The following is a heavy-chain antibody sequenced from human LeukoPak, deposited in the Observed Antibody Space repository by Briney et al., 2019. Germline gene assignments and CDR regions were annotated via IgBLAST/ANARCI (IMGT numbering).Heavy chain of an antibody. D-gene: IGHD2-15*01. CDR1: GFIFDNYY. V-gene: IGHV3-30*02. Sequence: PGGSLRLSCEASGFIFDNYYMHWVRQAPGKGLEWVAHIRQDGNNRIYIDSVKGRFTISRDNDEKTVYLQMNSLRREDTAIYYCAKDVAMTYRGYFDLWGRGTQVTVPS. CDR2: IRQDGNNR. J-gene: IGHJ2*01. CDR3: AKDVAMTYRGYFDL.